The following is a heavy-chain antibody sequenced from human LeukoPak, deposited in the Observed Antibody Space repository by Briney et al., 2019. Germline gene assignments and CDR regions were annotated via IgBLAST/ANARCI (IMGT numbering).Heavy chain of an antibody. J-gene: IGHJ3*02. CDR3: GGDAPPVTEGLDI. D-gene: IGHD2-21*02. Sequence: SDTLSLPYTVSGGSLSNYYLIWLRQPPGKGLEGIGYNSYMGSNNFNPPLKSRVTISVDTSKNQFSLKVRSLTAADTAVDYWGGDAPPVTEGLDIWGQGTMVTVSS. CDR1: GGSLSNYY. CDR2: NSYMGSN. V-gene: IGHV4-59*07.